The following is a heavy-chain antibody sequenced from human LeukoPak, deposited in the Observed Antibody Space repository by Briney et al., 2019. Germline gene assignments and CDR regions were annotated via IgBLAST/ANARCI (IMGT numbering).Heavy chain of an antibody. CDR2: IWYDGSNK. CDR3: ARGAHYGGNSPDY. CDR1: GFNFGSYA. Sequence: GGSLRLSCAASGFNFGSYAMHWVRQAPDKGLQWVAVIWYDGSNKYYADSVKGWFIISRDNSKSTVFLQMNSLRIEDTGVYYCARGAHYGGNSPDYWGQGTLVTVSS. V-gene: IGHV3-30*04. D-gene: IGHD4-23*01. J-gene: IGHJ4*02.